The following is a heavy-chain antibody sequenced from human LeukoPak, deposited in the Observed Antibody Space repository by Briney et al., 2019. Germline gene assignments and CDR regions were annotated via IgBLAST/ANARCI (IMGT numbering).Heavy chain of an antibody. J-gene: IGHJ4*02. V-gene: IGHV3-15*01. CDR1: GFTFSNAW. CDR3: TTDKRRRLAARLTPSSFDY. CDR2: IKSKTDGGTT. D-gene: IGHD6-6*01. Sequence: GGSLRLSWAASGFTFSNAWMSWASQAPGKGLEWVGRIKSKTDGGTTDYAAPVKGRFTISGDDSKNTLYLQMNSLKTEDTAVYYCTTDKRRRLAARLTPSSFDYWGQGTLVTVSS.